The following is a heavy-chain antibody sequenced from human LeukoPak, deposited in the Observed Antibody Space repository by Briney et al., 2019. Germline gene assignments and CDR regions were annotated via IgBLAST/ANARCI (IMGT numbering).Heavy chain of an antibody. CDR3: ARDGAQYDSLDYEGEYYYYFGMDV. D-gene: IGHD3-22*01. J-gene: IGHJ6*02. CDR2: IYYTGNT. Sequence: PSETLSLTCTVSGGSINNYYWSWIRQPPGKGLEWIGYIYYTGNTNYNPSLERRVTISVDRSKNQFSLKLNSVTAAGTAVYYCARDGAQYDSLDYEGEYYYYFGMDVWGQGATVTVSS. V-gene: IGHV4-59*01. CDR1: GGSINNYY.